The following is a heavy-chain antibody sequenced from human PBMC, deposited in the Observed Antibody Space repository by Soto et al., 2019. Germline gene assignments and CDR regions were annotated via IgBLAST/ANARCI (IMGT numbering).Heavy chain of an antibody. CDR2: IKQDESEQ. Sequence: PWWSLRLSCGASGVSFSNNWMSWVRQAPGRGLEWVANIKQDESEQFYVGSVKGRFTISRDNAKNSLYLQMDSLRAEDTAVYYCATGPRVEMATIFWGQGMLVTVSS. J-gene: IGHJ1*01. CDR1: GVSFSNNW. D-gene: IGHD5-12*01. V-gene: IGHV3-7*01. CDR3: ATGPRVEMATIF.